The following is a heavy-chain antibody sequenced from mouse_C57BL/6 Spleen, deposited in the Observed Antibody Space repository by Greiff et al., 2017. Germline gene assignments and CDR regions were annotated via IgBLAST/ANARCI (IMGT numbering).Heavy chain of an antibody. J-gene: IGHJ3*01. D-gene: IGHD3-2*02. Sequence: VEPGASVKLSCKATGYTFTGYWIEWVKQRPGHGLESIGEILPGSGSTNYNEKFKGKPTFTADTFSNTAYMQLSSLTDEDSAIYCCARRWQTAQATWGFAYWGQGTLVTVSA. CDR2: ILPGSGST. CDR3: ARRWQTAQATWGFAY. CDR1: GYTFTGYW. V-gene: IGHV1-9*01.